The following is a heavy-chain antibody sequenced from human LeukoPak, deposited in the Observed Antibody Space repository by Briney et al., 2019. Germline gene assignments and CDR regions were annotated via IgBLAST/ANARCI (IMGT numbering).Heavy chain of an antibody. CDR1: VYTFTGYY. CDR3: ARTGCSYGYWWFDP. Sequence: GASVKVSCKASVYTFTGYYMHWVRQAPEQGLEWMGWINPNSGGTNYAQKFQGRVTMTRDTSISTAYMELSRLRSDDTAVYYCARTGCSYGYWWFDPWGQGTLVTVSS. D-gene: IGHD5-18*01. CDR2: INPNSGGT. J-gene: IGHJ5*02. V-gene: IGHV1-2*02.